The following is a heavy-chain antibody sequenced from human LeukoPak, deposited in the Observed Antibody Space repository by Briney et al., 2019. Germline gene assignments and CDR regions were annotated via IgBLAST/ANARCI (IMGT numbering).Heavy chain of an antibody. Sequence: PGGSLRLSCAASGFTFSSYAMHWVRQAPGKGLEWVAVISYDGSNKYYADSVKGRFTISRDNSKNTLYLQMNSLRAEDTAVYYCASSRGDHPFEYWGQGTLVTVSS. D-gene: IGHD2-21*02. V-gene: IGHV3-30-3*01. CDR3: ASSRGDHPFEY. CDR2: ISYDGSNK. J-gene: IGHJ4*02. CDR1: GFTFSSYA.